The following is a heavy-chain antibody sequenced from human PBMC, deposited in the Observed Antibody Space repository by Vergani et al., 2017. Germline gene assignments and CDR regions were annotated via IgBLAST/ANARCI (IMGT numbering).Heavy chain of an antibody. J-gene: IGHJ6*02. CDR1: GGTFSSYA. CDR3: AGVWMVRGVIGPYYYCMDV. V-gene: IGHV1-69*12. Sequence: QVQLVQSGAEVKKPGSSVKVSCKASGGTFSSYAISWVRQAPGQGLEWMGGIIPIFGTANYAQKFQGRVTITADESTSTAYMELSSLRSEDTAVYYCAGVWMVRGVIGPYYYCMDVWGQGTTVTVSS. CDR2: IIPIFGTA. D-gene: IGHD3-10*01.